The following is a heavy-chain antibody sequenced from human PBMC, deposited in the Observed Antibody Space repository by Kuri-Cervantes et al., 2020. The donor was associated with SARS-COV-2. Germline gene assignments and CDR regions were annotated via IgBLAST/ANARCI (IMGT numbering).Heavy chain of an antibody. J-gene: IGHJ4*02. CDR2: ISYDGSNK. CDR1: GFTFSSYA. CDR3: AKDGGGWFGELLFGDY. Sequence: GESLKISCAASGFTFSSYAMHWVRQAPGKGLEWVAVISYDGSNKYYADSVEGRFTISRDNSKNTLYLQMNSLRAEDTAVYYCAKDGGGWFGELLFGDYWGQGTLVTVSS. D-gene: IGHD3-10*01. V-gene: IGHV3-30-3*01.